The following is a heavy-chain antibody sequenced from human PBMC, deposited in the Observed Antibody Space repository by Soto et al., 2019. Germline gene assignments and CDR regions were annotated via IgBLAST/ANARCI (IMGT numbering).Heavy chain of an antibody. V-gene: IGHV4-4*02. D-gene: IGHD2-2*01. CDR3: ARISVGFNFQLGDRNYYYYYGMDV. CDR1: GGYIRSSNW. CDR2: IYHSGST. Sequence: SETLSLTCAVSGGYIRSSNWWSWVRQPPGKGLEWIGEIYHSGSTNYNPSLKSRVTISVDKSKNQFSLKLSSVTAADTAVYYCARISVGFNFQLGDRNYYYYYGMDVWGQGTTVTVSS. J-gene: IGHJ6*02.